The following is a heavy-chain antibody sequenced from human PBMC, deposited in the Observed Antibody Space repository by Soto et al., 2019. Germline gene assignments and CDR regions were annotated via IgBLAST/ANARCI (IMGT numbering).Heavy chain of an antibody. CDR2: VLSKADGGET. CDR1: GFPFTNAW. V-gene: IGHV3-15*01. CDR3: TTYYYIWRRDRYSSAY. D-gene: IGHD3-16*02. J-gene: IGHJ4*02. Sequence: GGSLRLSCAASGFPFTNAWMSWVRQVPGKGLEWIARVLSKADGGETDYAAPVKDRFTISRDDSRNTLHLQMNSLRTEDTAVYYCTTYYYIWRRDRYSSAYSGPGALVTVSS.